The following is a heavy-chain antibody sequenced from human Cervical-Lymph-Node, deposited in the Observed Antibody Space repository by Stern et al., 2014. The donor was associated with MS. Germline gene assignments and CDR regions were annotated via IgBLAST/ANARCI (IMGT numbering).Heavy chain of an antibody. D-gene: IGHD1-7*01. CDR1: GFTFGDYI. J-gene: IGHJ6*02. V-gene: IGHV3-49*05. CDR3: TRVQWNYSSQGYYYGMDV. CDR2: IRGSGSSGTT. Sequence: EVQLVESGGGLVKPGRSLRLPCTASGFTFGDYIMTWFRQAPGKGLEWVGFIRGSGSSGTTEYAASVKGRFTISRDDSNSIAYLQMNSLKTDYTAVYFCTRVQWNYSSQGYYYGMDVWGQGTTVTVSS.